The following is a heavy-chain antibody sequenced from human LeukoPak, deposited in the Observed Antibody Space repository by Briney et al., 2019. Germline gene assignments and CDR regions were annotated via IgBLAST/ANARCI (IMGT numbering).Heavy chain of an antibody. V-gene: IGHV3-7*01. Sequence: PGGSLRLSCAASGFTFSSYWMSWVRQAPGKGLEWVANIKQDGSAKYYVDSVKGRFTISRDNAKNSLYLQMNSLRAEDTAVYYCARDQYFYDGSGYFLTYYFDYWGQGTLVTVSS. CDR2: IKQDGSAK. CDR3: ARDQYFYDGSGYFLTYYFDY. CDR1: GFTFSSYW. D-gene: IGHD3-22*01. J-gene: IGHJ4*02.